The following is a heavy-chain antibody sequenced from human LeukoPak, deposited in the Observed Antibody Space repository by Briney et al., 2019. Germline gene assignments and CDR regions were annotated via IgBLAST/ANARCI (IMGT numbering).Heavy chain of an antibody. V-gene: IGHV3-23*01. D-gene: IGHD1-1*01. CDR3: AINWNLDY. J-gene: IGHJ4*02. Sequence: PGGSLRLSFSASRFTFSSYAMSSVRQAPGKGPEWVLAIRHDGGTTFYADSVKGRFTFSRDNSKNTLYLQMNSLRAEDTAVYYCAINWNLDYWGQGTLVTVSS. CDR1: RFTFSSYA. CDR2: IRHDGGTT.